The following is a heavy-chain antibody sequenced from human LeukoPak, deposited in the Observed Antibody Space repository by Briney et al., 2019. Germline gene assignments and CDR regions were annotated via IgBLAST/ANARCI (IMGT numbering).Heavy chain of an antibody. J-gene: IGHJ4*02. D-gene: IGHD1-26*01. Sequence: PSGTLSLTCTVSGGSISGNYWTWIRQPAGKGLEWIGRLYTSGSTNYNPSLKSRVTMSVDTSKNQFSLKVSSVTAADTAMYYCARESGGYRPLDYWGQGTPVTVSS. CDR2: LYTSGST. CDR3: ARESGGYRPLDY. CDR1: GGSISGNY. V-gene: IGHV4-4*07.